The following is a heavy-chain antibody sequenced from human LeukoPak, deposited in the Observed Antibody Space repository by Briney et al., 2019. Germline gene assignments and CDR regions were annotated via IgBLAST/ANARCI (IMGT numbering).Heavy chain of an antibody. J-gene: IGHJ4*02. V-gene: IGHV3-48*04. CDR1: GFTFSSYS. CDR2: ISSSSSTI. CDR3: ARDRYDSSGYYYGY. D-gene: IGHD3-22*01. Sequence: GGSLRLSCAASGFTFSSYSMNWVRQAPEKGLEWLSYISSSSSTIYYADSVKGRFTISRDNAKNSLYLQMNSLRAEDTAVYYCARDRYDSSGYYYGYWGQGTLVTVSS.